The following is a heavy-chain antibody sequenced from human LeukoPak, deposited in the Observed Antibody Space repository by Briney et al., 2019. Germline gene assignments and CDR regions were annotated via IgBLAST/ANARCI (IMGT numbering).Heavy chain of an antibody. V-gene: IGHV3-74*01. J-gene: IGHJ6*02. CDR1: GFTFSRYW. D-gene: IGHD4-17*01. CDR2: INSDGSST. CDR3: ARNAYGAQTPSDV. Sequence: GGSLRLSCAASGFTFSRYWMHWVRQSPGKGLVWVSRINSDGSSTSYADSVKGRFTISRDNAKNSLYLQMNSLRAEDTAVYYCARNAYGAQTPSDVWGQGTTVSVSS.